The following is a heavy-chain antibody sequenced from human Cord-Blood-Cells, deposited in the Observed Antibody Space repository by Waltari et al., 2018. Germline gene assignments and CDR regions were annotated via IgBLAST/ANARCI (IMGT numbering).Heavy chain of an antibody. V-gene: IGHV4-59*01. J-gene: IGHJ4*02. CDR3: ARDSGSYYFDY. CDR2: IYYSGST. Sequence: QVQLQESGPGLVKPSETLSLTCTASGGSISSYYWSWIRQPPGKGLEWIGYIYYSGSTNYNPSLKSRVTISVDTSKNQFSLKLSSVTAADTAVYYCARDSGSYYFDYWGQGTLVTVSS. D-gene: IGHD1-26*01. CDR1: GGSISSYY.